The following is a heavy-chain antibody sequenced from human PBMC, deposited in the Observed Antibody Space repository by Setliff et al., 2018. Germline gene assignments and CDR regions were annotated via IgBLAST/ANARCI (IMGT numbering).Heavy chain of an antibody. Sequence: ASVKVSCKASGYTFTGYYMHWVRQAPGQGLEWMGWINPNSGGTNYAQKFQGRVTITADESTSTAYMELSSLRSEDTAVYYCAREGSGWYYDYWGQGTLVTAPQ. V-gene: IGHV1-2*02. CDR3: AREGSGWYYDY. CDR2: INPNSGGT. CDR1: GYTFTGYY. J-gene: IGHJ4*02. D-gene: IGHD6-19*01.